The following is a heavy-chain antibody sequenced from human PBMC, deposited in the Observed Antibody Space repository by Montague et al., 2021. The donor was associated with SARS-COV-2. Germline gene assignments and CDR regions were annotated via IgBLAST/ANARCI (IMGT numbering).Heavy chain of an antibody. CDR2: IYWNGDK. D-gene: IGHD3-10*01. Sequence: PALVKPTQTLTLTCTFSGFSLRSDDAGVAWIRQSPGQALEWLAVIYWNGDKRYSSSLQRRLTITKDTSENQVVLTMTNMDPVDTATYYCAHRGMIRGLIFDYWGQGTLVTVSS. CDR3: AHRGMIRGLIFDY. CDR1: GFSLRSDDAG. J-gene: IGHJ4*02. V-gene: IGHV2-5*01.